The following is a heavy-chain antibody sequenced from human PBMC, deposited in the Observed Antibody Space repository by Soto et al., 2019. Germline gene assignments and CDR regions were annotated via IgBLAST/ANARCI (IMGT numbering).Heavy chain of an antibody. V-gene: IGHV3-30-3*01. CDR3: ARDGIAAAGTPPFDY. Sequence: GGSLRLSCAASVFTFSSYAMHWVRQAPGKGLEWVAVISYDGSNKYYADSVKGRFTISRDNSKNTLYLQMNSLRAEDTAVYYCARDGIAAAGTPPFDYWGQGTLVTVSS. J-gene: IGHJ4*02. CDR2: ISYDGSNK. D-gene: IGHD6-13*01. CDR1: VFTFSSYA.